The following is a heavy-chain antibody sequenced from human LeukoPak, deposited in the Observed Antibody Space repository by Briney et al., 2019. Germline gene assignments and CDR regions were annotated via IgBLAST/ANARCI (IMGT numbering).Heavy chain of an antibody. CDR1: GFTFSSYA. CDR2: ISYDGSNK. V-gene: IGHV3-30-3*01. Sequence: GSLRLSCAASGFTFSSYAMHWVRQAPGKGLEWVAVISYDGSNKYYADSVKGRFTISRDNSKNTLYLQMNSLRAEDTAVYYCAKGGYCSSTSCYTGAYFDYWGQGTLVTVSS. J-gene: IGHJ4*02. D-gene: IGHD2-2*02. CDR3: AKGGYCSSTSCYTGAYFDY.